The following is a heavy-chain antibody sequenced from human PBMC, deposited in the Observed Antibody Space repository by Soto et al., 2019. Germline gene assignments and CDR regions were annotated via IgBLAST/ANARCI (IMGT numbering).Heavy chain of an antibody. CDR3: ARGGYCSGGSCYYNGDFDY. Sequence: SETLSLTCAVYGGSFSGYFWSWIRQPPGKGLEWIGEINHSGSTNYNPSLKSRVTISVGTSKNQFSLKLSSVTAADTAVYYCARGGYCSGGSCYYNGDFDYWGQGTLVTVYS. D-gene: IGHD2-15*01. CDR2: INHSGST. V-gene: IGHV4-34*01. J-gene: IGHJ4*02. CDR1: GGSFSGYF.